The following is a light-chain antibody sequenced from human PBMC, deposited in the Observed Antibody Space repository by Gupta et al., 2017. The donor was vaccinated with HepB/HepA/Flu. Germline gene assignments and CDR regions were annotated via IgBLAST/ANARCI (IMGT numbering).Light chain of an antibody. CDR3: AAWDGSLNVYV. V-gene: IGLV1-44*01. J-gene: IGLJ1*01. CDR1: SSDIGGNT. Sequence: QSVLTQPPSASGTPGQRVTIPCSGSSSDIGGNTVNWYQQLSGAAPKLLIYSNDQRPSGVPDRFSGSKSGTSASLAISGLQSEDEADYYCAAWDGSLNVYVFGTGTKVTVL. CDR2: SND.